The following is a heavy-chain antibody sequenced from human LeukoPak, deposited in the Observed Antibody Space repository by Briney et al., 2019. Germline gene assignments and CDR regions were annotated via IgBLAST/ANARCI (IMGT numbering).Heavy chain of an antibody. D-gene: IGHD6-13*01. J-gene: IGHJ4*02. CDR1: GFTVSSNY. CDR3: AMRGIAAAGQPVDY. CDR2: IYSGGST. Sequence: PGGSLRLSCAASGFTVSSNYMSWVRQAPGKGLEWVSVIYSGGSTNYADSVKGRFTISRDNSKNTLYLQMNSLRAEDTAVYYCAMRGIAAAGQPVDYWGQGTLVTVSS. V-gene: IGHV3-66*01.